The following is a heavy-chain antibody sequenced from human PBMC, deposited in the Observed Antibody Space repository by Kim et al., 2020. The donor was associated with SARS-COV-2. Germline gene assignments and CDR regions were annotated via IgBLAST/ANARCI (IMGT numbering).Heavy chain of an antibody. D-gene: IGHD3-16*02. Sequence: GGSLRLSCAASGFTFSSYSMNWVRQAPGKGLEWVSSISTSSSYIYYADSVKGLFTIARDNAKNSLFLQMNSLSAEDTAVYYCARDRYDYVWGSYQASYFDYWGQGTLVTVSS. CDR1: GFTFSSYS. V-gene: IGHV3-21*01. CDR2: ISTSSSYI. CDR3: ARDRYDYVWGSYQASYFDY. J-gene: IGHJ4*02.